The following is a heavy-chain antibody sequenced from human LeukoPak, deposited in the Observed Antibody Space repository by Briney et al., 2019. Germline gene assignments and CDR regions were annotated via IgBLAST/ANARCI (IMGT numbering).Heavy chain of an antibody. CDR3: ASGFAGAVAGPFDY. J-gene: IGHJ4*02. CDR1: GGSISSYY. V-gene: IGHV4-59*08. CDR2: IYYTGST. D-gene: IGHD6-19*01. Sequence: SETLSLTCTVSGGSISSYYWSWIRQPPGKGLEWIGYIYYTGSTNYNPSLKSRVTISVDTSKNQFSLKLSSVTAADTAVYYCASGFAGAVAGPFDYWGQGTLVTVSP.